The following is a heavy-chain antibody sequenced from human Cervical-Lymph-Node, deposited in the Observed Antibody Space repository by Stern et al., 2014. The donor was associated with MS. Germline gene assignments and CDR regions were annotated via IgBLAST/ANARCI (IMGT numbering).Heavy chain of an antibody. D-gene: IGHD1-1*01. V-gene: IGHV2-5*02. CDR3: AHRRVQSDAWPTTFDY. Sequence: QVTLKESGPTLVKPTQTLTLTCSFSGFSLSTSGVNVGWFRQPPGKALEWLGFIFWEDDKRYRPPLKTRLTITKHASENQVVLTMTNVDPLDTATYYCAHRRVQSDAWPTTFDYWGPGTLVTVSS. CDR2: IFWEDDK. J-gene: IGHJ4*02. CDR1: GFSLSTSGVN.